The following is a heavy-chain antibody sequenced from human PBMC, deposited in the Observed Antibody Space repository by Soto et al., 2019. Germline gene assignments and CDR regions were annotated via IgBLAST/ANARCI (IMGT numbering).Heavy chain of an antibody. CDR1: GGSISSSNW. CDR3: ARDVASIAAGRRAPRFDY. Sequence: PSETLSLTCAVSGGSISSSNWWSWVRQPPGKGLEWIGEIYHSGSTNYNPSLKSRVTISVDKSKNQFSLKLSSVTASDKAVYCCARDVASIAAGRRAPRFDYWGQGTLVTVSS. J-gene: IGHJ4*02. V-gene: IGHV4-4*01. D-gene: IGHD6-6*01. CDR2: IYHSGST.